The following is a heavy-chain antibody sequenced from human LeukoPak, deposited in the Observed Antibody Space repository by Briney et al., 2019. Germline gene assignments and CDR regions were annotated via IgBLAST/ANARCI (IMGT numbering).Heavy chain of an antibody. D-gene: IGHD6-13*01. CDR3: ARGSYSSSWKTFDY. CDR1: GYTVSSNY. J-gene: IGHJ4*02. CDR2: IYSGGST. V-gene: IGHV3-66*01. Sequence: GGSLRLSCAASGYTVSSNYMSWVRQAPGKGLEWVSVIYSGGSTYYADSVKGRFTISRDNSKNTLYLQMNSLRADDTAMYYCARGSYSSSWKTFDYWGQGTLVTVSS.